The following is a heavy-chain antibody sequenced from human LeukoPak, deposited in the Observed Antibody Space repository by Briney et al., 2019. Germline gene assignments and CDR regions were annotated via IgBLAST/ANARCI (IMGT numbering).Heavy chain of an antibody. D-gene: IGHD2-15*01. CDR3: ARNRIVVVVAATRYYYYGMDV. CDR1: GGSFSGYY. Sequence: SATLSLTCAVYGGSFSGYYWSWIRQPPGKGLEWIGEINHSGSTNYNPSLKSRVTISVDTSKNQFSLKLSSVTAADTAVYYCARNRIVVVVAATRYYYYGMDVWGKGTTVTVSS. V-gene: IGHV4-34*01. J-gene: IGHJ6*04. CDR2: INHSGST.